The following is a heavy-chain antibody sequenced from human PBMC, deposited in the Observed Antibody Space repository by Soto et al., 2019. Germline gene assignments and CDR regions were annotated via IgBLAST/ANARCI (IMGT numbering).Heavy chain of an antibody. J-gene: IGHJ6*02. Sequence: PSQTLSLTCAISGDSVSSNSAAWNWIRQSPSRGLEWLGRTYYRSKWYNDYAVSVKSRITINPDTSKNQFSLQLNSVTPEDTAVYYCARDNPDHSGYYPYYYYGMDVWGQGTTVTVS. V-gene: IGHV6-1*01. D-gene: IGHD3-22*01. CDR3: ARDNPDHSGYYPYYYYGMDV. CDR2: TYYRSKWYN. CDR1: GDSVSSNSAA.